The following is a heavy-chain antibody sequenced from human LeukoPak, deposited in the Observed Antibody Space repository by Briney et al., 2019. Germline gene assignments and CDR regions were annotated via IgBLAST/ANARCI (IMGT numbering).Heavy chain of an antibody. V-gene: IGHV3-23*01. CDR1: GFTFSTYA. Sequence: GGSLRLSCSASGFTFSTYAMTWVRQAPGKGLEWVSSISANADTAYYADSVKGRFTISRDNSKNTLYLQMNTLRVEDTAFYYCAKGEARYCSGGSCYCGYWGQGTLVTVSS. J-gene: IGHJ4*02. CDR3: AKGEARYCSGGSCYCGY. CDR2: ISANADTA. D-gene: IGHD2-15*01.